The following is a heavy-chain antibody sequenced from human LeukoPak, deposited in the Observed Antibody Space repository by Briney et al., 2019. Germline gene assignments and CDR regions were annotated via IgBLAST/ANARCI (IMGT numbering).Heavy chain of an antibody. CDR2: ISFDGSNK. Sequence: PGGSLRLSCAASGFTFSTYAIHWVRQAPGKGLEWVAVISFDGSNKYYADSVKGRLTISKDNSKNTLYLQMNSLRADDTAVYYCGRGADNYGYIFDYWGQGTLVTVS. CDR1: GFTFSTYA. D-gene: IGHD5-18*01. CDR3: GRGADNYGYIFDY. J-gene: IGHJ4*02. V-gene: IGHV3-30*04.